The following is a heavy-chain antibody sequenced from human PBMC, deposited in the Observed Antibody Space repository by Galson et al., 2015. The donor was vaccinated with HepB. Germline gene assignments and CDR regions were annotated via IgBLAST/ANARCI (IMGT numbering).Heavy chain of an antibody. Sequence: SLRLSCAASGFTFSSYRMNWVRQAPGKGLEWVSYISSSSSTIYYADSVKGRFTISRDNAKNSLYLQMNSLRDGDTAVYYCARGSGSYPYGMDVWGQGTTVTVSS. D-gene: IGHD3-10*01. CDR3: ARGSGSYPYGMDV. CDR1: GFTFSSYR. CDR2: ISSSSSTI. J-gene: IGHJ6*02. V-gene: IGHV3-48*02.